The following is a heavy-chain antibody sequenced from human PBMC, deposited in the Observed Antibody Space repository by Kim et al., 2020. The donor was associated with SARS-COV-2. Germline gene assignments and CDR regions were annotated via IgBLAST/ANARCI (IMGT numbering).Heavy chain of an antibody. Sequence: SETLSLTCAVYGGSFSGYYWSWIRQPPGMGLEWIGEINHSGSTNYNPSLKSRVTISVDTSKNQFSLKLSSVTAADTAVYYCARGFNTMIVVVIKPYYYYGMDVWGQGTTVTVSS. D-gene: IGHD3-22*01. V-gene: IGHV4-34*01. CDR3: ARGFNTMIVVVIKPYYYYGMDV. J-gene: IGHJ6*02. CDR1: GGSFSGYY. CDR2: INHSGST.